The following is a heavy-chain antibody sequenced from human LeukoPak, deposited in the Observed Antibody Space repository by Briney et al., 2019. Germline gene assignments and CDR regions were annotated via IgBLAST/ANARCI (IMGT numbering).Heavy chain of an antibody. D-gene: IGHD2-2*01. J-gene: IGHJ4*02. CDR1: GYTFTSYG. CDR3: ARDGGVGLLGYCSSTSCKFDY. CDR2: ISAYNGNT. V-gene: IGHV1-18*01. Sequence: ASVKVSCKASGYTFTSYGISWVRQAPGQGLEWMGWISAYNGNTNYAQKLQGRVTMTTDTSTSTAYMELRSLRSDDTAVYYCARDGGVGLLGYCSSTSCKFDYWGQGTLVTVSS.